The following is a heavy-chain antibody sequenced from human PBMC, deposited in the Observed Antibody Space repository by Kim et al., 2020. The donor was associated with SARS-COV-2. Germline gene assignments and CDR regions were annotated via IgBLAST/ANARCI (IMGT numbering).Heavy chain of an antibody. V-gene: IGHV3-21*01. CDR1: GFTFSSYS. CDR3: ARDAQLHLGELSFFSYYYYMDV. CDR2: ISTSSSYI. Sequence: GGSLRLSCAASGFTFSSYSMNWVRQAPGKGLEWVSSISTSSSYIYYADSVKGRFTISRDNAKNSLYLQMNSLRAEDTAVYYCARDAQLHLGELSFFSYYYYMDVWGKGTTVTVSS. J-gene: IGHJ6*03. D-gene: IGHD3-16*02.